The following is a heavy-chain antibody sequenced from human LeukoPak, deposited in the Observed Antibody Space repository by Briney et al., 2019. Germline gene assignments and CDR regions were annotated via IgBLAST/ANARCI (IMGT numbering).Heavy chain of an antibody. J-gene: IGHJ4*02. Sequence: SVTVSCTASGGTFSSYAISWVRQAPGQGLEWMGGIIPIFGTANYAQKFQGRVTITADESTSTAYMELSSLRSEDTAVYYCAQQGEPDFDYWGQGTLVTVSS. D-gene: IGHD1-14*01. CDR2: IIPIFGTA. V-gene: IGHV1-69*13. CDR1: GGTFSSYA. CDR3: AQQGEPDFDY.